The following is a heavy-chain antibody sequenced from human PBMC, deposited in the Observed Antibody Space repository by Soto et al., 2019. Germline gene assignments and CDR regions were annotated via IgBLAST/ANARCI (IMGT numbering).Heavy chain of an antibody. Sequence: PGGSLRLSCAASGFTFSDHYMDWVRQAPGKGLEWVGRTRNKAASYTTEYAASVKGRFTISRDDSKSSLYLQMNSLKTEDTAVYYCARSTTSRTPDAFDIWGQGTMVTVSS. V-gene: IGHV3-72*01. CDR1: GFTFSDHY. CDR2: TRNKAASYTT. CDR3: ARSTTSRTPDAFDI. J-gene: IGHJ3*02. D-gene: IGHD4-17*01.